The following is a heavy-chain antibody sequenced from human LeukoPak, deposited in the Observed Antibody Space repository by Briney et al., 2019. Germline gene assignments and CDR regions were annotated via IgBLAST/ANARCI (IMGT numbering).Heavy chain of an antibody. CDR1: GYSFTSYW. J-gene: IGHJ1*01. CDR3: ARRGYCSGGSCSAEYFQH. V-gene: IGHV5-51*01. Sequence: GESLKISCKGSGYSFTSYWIGWVRQMPGKDLEWMGLIFPGDSDTRYSPSFQGQVIISADKSISTAYLQWSSLKASDTAMYYCARRGYCSGGSCSAEYFQHWGQGTLVTVSS. D-gene: IGHD2-15*01. CDR2: IFPGDSDT.